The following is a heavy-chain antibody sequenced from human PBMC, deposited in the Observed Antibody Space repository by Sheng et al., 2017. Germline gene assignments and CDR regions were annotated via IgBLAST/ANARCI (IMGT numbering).Heavy chain of an antibody. V-gene: IGHV3-30*18. D-gene: IGHD3-10*01. CDR3: AKADSEFGELLSYYYGMDV. J-gene: IGHJ6*02. Sequence: QVQLVESGGGVVQSGRSLRLSCAAPGFTFSSYGMHWVRQAPGKGLEWVAVISYDGSNKYYADSVKGRFTISRDNSKNTLYLQMNSVRAEDTAVYYCAKADSEFGELLSYYYGMDVWGQGTTVTVSS. CDR1: GFTFSSYG. CDR2: ISYDGSNK.